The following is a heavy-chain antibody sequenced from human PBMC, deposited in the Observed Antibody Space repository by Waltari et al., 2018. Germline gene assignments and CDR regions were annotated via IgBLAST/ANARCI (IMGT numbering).Heavy chain of an antibody. V-gene: IGHV3-66*01. CDR2: IYTNART. CDR1: GFTGSSNY. J-gene: IGHJ4*02. Sequence: DVQVVESGGGLVQPGGSLRLSCAVSGFTGSSNYMTWVRQAPGKELGWVSVIYTNARTYYRASVKGRFIISRDKSNNMVYLQMNSLRVEDTAIYYCARDNPITWGQGTLVTVSS. CDR3: ARDNPIT.